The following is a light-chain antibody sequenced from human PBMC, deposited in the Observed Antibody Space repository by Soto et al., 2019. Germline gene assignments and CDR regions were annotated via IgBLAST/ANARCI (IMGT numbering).Light chain of an antibody. CDR3: AAWDDSSYV. V-gene: IGLV1-44*01. J-gene: IGLJ1*01. CDR1: SSNIGSNT. CDR2: SNN. Sequence: QAVVTQPPSASGTPGQRVTISCSGSSSNIGSNTVNWYQQLPGTAPKLLIYSNNQRPSGVPDRFSGSMSGTSASLAISGLQSEDEADYYCAAWDDSSYVFGTGSKLTVL.